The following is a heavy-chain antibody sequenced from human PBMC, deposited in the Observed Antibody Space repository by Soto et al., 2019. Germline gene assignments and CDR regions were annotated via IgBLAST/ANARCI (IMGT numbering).Heavy chain of an antibody. CDR2: IISGGSGV. CDR3: ARERTSKGGMDV. Sequence: LRLSCAASGFTFSNGWMNWVRQGPGKGLEWVSRIISGGSGVSYADSVKGRFTIARDNAKNTLYLEMHSLTAEDTAVYYCARERTSKGGMDVWGQGTTVTVSS. V-gene: IGHV3-74*01. J-gene: IGHJ6*02. CDR1: GFTFSNGW.